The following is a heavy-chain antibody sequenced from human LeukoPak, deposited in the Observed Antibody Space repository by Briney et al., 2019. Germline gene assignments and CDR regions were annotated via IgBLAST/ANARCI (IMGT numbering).Heavy chain of an antibody. CDR1: GFTFSSYA. CDR3: AKDSDYYDSSGYLSNKARDY. V-gene: IGHV3-23*01. CDR2: ISGSGGST. Sequence: GGSLRLSCAASGFTFSSYAMSWVRQAPGKGLEWVSAISGSGGSTYYADSVKGRFTISRDNSKNTLYLQMNSLRAEDTAVYYCAKDSDYYDSSGYLSNKARDYWGQGTLVTVSS. D-gene: IGHD3-22*01. J-gene: IGHJ4*02.